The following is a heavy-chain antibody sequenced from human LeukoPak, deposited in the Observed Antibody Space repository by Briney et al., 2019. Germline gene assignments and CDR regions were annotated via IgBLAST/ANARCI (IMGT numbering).Heavy chain of an antibody. J-gene: IGHJ2*01. D-gene: IGHD6-19*01. CDR3: AKDCSPSENWYFDL. Sequence: ASVKVSCKVSGYTLTELSMHWVRQAPGKGLEWMGGFDPEDGETIYAQKFQGRVTMTEDTSTDTAYMELSSLRAEDTALYYCAKDCSPSENWYFDLWGRGTLVTVSS. CDR1: GYTLTELS. CDR2: FDPEDGET. V-gene: IGHV1-24*01.